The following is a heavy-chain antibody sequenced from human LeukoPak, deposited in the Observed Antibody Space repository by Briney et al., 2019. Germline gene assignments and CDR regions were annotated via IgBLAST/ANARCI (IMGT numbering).Heavy chain of an antibody. Sequence: GASVKVSCKVSGYTLTELSMHWVRQAPGKGLEWMGGFDPEDGETIYAQKFQGRVTMTRNTSISTAYMELSSLRSEDTAVYYCARGATAAEYFQHWGQGTLVTVSS. CDR2: FDPEDGET. D-gene: IGHD2-15*01. V-gene: IGHV1-24*01. CDR3: ARGATAAEYFQH. CDR1: GYTLTELS. J-gene: IGHJ1*01.